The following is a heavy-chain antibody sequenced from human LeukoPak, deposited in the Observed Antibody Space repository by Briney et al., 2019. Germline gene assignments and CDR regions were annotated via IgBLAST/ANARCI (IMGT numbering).Heavy chain of an antibody. V-gene: IGHV3-30*03. Sequence: GGSLRLSCAASGFTFSSYSMHWVRQAPGKGLEWVAVISYDGSNKYYADSVKGRFTISRDNSKNTLYLQMNSLRAEDTAVYYCARESSGYYSDSGPDAFDIWGQGTMVTVSS. J-gene: IGHJ3*02. CDR1: GFTFSSYS. D-gene: IGHD3-22*01. CDR2: ISYDGSNK. CDR3: ARESSGYYSDSGPDAFDI.